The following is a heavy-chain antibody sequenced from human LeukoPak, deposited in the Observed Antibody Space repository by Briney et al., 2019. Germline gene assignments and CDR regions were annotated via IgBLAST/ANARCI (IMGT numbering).Heavy chain of an antibody. D-gene: IGHD2-15*01. CDR2: IYSGGST. J-gene: IGHJ6*02. V-gene: IGHV3-66*01. CDR3: ARGLRYCSGGSCYSWYYYGMDV. CDR1: GFIVSSHY. Sequence: GGSLRLSCAASGFIVSSHYMSWVRQAPGKGLEWVSVIYSGGSTDYADSVKGRFTISRDISKNTVHLQMNSLRAEDTAVYYCARGLRYCSGGSCYSWYYYGMDVWGQGTTVTVSS.